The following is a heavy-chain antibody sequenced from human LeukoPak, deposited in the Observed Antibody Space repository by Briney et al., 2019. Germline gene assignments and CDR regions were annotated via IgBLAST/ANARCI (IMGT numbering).Heavy chain of an antibody. CDR3: ARAASSWSFDY. CDR1: GASISSYY. J-gene: IGHJ4*02. Sequence: PSETLSLTCTVSGASISSYYWSWIRQPPGRGLEWIGHLYDGGTTNYNPSLKSRVTMSVDTSKNQFSLRLSSATAADTAVYYCARAASSWSFDYWGQGTLVTVSS. D-gene: IGHD6-13*01. CDR2: LYDGGTT. V-gene: IGHV4-59*01.